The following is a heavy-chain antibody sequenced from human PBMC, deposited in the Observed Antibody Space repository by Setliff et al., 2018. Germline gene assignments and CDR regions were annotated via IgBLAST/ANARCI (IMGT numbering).Heavy chain of an antibody. CDR2: IYYSATT. V-gene: IGHV4-39*01. J-gene: IGHJ5*01. CDR1: GDSISSNSHY. D-gene: IGHD2-15*01. CDR3: ARARYCSGGRCYWTWLDS. Sequence: SETLSLTCIVSGDSISSNSHYWGWIRQPPGKGLEWIGTIYYSATTYCNPSLKSRVTISVDTSKNQFSLRLSSVTAADTAVYYCARARYCSGGRCYWTWLDSWAQGTLVTVSS.